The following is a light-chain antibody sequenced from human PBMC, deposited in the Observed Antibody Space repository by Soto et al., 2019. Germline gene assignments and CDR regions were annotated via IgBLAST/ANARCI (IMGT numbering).Light chain of an antibody. CDR2: DAS. V-gene: IGKV3-11*01. Sequence: EIVLTQSPATLSLSPGERATLSCRASQSVSSYLAWYQQKPGQAHRLLIYDASNRTTGIPARFSGSGSGTDFTLTISSLQSEDFAVYYCQQYNNWPWTFGQGTKVEIK. CDR1: QSVSSY. J-gene: IGKJ1*01. CDR3: QQYNNWPWT.